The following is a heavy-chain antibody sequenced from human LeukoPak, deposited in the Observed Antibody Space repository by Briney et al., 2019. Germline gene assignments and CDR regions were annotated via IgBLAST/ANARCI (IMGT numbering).Heavy chain of an antibody. J-gene: IGHJ3*02. CDR2: INPSGGST. CDR3: AREENDAFDI. Sequence: GASVKISCKTSGNPFTSYYMHWVRQAPGQGLEWMGIINPSGGSTSYAQKFQGRVTMTRDTSTSTVYMELSSLRSEDTAVYYCAREENDAFDIWGQGTMVTVSS. V-gene: IGHV1-46*01. CDR1: GNPFTSYY.